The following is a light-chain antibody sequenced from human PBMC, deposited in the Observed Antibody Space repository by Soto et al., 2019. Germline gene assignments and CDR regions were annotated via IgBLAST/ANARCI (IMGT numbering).Light chain of an antibody. CDR1: EGVASNY. J-gene: IGKJ1*01. V-gene: IGKV3-20*01. CDR3: QQYGSSPWA. Sequence: EIGLWQSPGSLSLYIGDSATLFCRASEGVASNYLAWYQQKPGRAPRLLIYTASTRATDIPDRFSGSGSGTDFTLTISRLEPEDVAVYYCQQYGSSPWAFGQGTKVDI. CDR2: TAS.